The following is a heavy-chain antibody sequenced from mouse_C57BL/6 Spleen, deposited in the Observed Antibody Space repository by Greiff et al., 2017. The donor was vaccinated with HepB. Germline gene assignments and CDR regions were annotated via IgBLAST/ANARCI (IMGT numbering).Heavy chain of an antibody. CDR1: GYTFTDYE. V-gene: IGHV1-15*01. J-gene: IGHJ2*01. CDR2: IDPETGGT. D-gene: IGHD1-1*01. CDR3: TRYYYGSLDY. Sequence: QVQLQQSGAELVRPGASVTLSCKASGYTFTDYEIHWVKQTPVHGLEWIGAIDPETGGTAYNQKFKGKAILTADKSSSTAYMELRSLTSEDSAVYYCTRYYYGSLDYWGQGTTLTVSS.